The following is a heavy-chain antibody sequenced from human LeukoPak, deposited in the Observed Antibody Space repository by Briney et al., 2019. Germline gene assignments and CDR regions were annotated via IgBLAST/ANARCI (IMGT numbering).Heavy chain of an antibody. CDR2: IYYSGST. CDR1: GGSISSYY. CDR3: ARAGYSSGWFPTPNFDY. Sequence: SETLPLTCTVSGGSISSYYWSWIRQPPGKGLEWIGYIYYSGSTNYNPSLKSRVTISVDTSKNQFSLKLSSVTAADTAVYYCARAGYSSGWFPTPNFDYWGQGTLVTVSS. J-gene: IGHJ4*02. D-gene: IGHD6-19*01. V-gene: IGHV4-59*01.